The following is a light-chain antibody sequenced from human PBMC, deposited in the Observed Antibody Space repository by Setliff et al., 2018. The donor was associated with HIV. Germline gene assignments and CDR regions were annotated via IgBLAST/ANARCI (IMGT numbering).Light chain of an antibody. V-gene: IGLV2-14*01. CDR2: EVR. Sequence: QSVLSQPASVSGSPGQSITISCTGTSSDVGGYNYVSWYQQHPGKAPKLILYEVRNRPSGVSNRFSGSKSGNTAPLTISGLQAEDEADYYCSSYAITNTLPFGTGTKV. CDR1: SSDVGGYNY. CDR3: SSYAITNTLP. J-gene: IGLJ1*01.